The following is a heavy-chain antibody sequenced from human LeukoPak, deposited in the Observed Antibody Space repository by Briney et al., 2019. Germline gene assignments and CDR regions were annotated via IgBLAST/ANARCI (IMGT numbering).Heavy chain of an antibody. CDR1: GGSIRTSTYY. V-gene: IGHV4-39*01. J-gene: IGHJ4*02. Sequence: SETLSPTCTVSGGSIRTSTYYWGWIRQPPGKGLEWVGTIYYSGTTYYNPSLKSRVTISVDTSKNQFSLNLSSVTAADTAVYYCARHYYDSSGYYSTHHFGYWGQGTLVTVSS. CDR3: ARHYYDSSGYYSTHHFGY. CDR2: IYYSGTT. D-gene: IGHD3-22*01.